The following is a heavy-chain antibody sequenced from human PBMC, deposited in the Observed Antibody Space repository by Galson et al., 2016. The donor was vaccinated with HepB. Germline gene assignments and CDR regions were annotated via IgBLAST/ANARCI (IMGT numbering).Heavy chain of an antibody. CDR1: GFSLSTGGVG. J-gene: IGHJ3*02. CDR3: AHSSPRSGRSGWFPGTFDI. D-gene: IGHD6-19*01. Sequence: PALVKPTQTLTLTCTFSGFSLSTGGVGVGWFRQPPGKTLEWLALIYWDDDKRYSPFLRSRLTITKDTSKNQVVLTMTHMDPVDTATYYCAHSSPRSGRSGWFPGTFDIWGQGTMVTVSS. CDR2: IYWDDDK. V-gene: IGHV2-5*02.